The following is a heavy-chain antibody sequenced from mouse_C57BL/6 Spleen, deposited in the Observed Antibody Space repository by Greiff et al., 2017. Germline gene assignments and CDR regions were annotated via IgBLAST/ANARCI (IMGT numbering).Heavy chain of an antibody. V-gene: IGHV5-17*01. CDR2: ISSGSSTI. D-gene: IGHD2-4*01. J-gene: IGHJ3*01. CDR3: ARPGDYGLAY. Sequence: DVKLVASGGGLVKPGGSLKLSCAASGFTFSDYGMHWVRPAPEKGLAWVAYISSGSSTIYYAATVKGRFTISRDNAKNTLFLKMTSLRSEDTAMYYCARPGDYGLAYWGQGTLVTVSA. CDR1: GFTFSDYG.